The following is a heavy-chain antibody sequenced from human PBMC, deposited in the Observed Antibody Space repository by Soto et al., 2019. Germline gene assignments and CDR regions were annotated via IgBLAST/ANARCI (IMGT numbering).Heavy chain of an antibody. CDR2: IYYSGST. D-gene: IGHD5-18*01. Sequence: QVQLQESGPGLLRPSQTWSLTAPFSGAPTFGGVFNGVWFAHPPGKGLRGFGSIYYSGSTYYNPSLKSRVAISVDTSQNQFSLKLSSVTAADTAVYFCARDVDSTILKPNDAFGIWGQGTMVTVSS. CDR3: ARDVDSTILKPNDAFGI. V-gene: IGHV4-30-4*01. CDR1: GAPTFGGVF. J-gene: IGHJ3*02.